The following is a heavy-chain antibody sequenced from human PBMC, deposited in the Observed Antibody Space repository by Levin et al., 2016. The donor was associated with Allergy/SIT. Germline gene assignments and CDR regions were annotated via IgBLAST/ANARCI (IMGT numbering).Heavy chain of an antibody. V-gene: IGHV5-51*01. CDR1: GYSFTSYW. Sequence: GGSLRLSCKGSGYSFTSYWIGWVRQMPGKGLEWMGIIYPGDSDTRYSPSFQGQVTISADKSISTAYLQWSSLKASDTAMYYCARRKQQLGNAFDIWGQGTMVTVSS. J-gene: IGHJ3*02. D-gene: IGHD6-13*01. CDR2: IYPGDSDT. CDR3: ARRKQQLGNAFDI.